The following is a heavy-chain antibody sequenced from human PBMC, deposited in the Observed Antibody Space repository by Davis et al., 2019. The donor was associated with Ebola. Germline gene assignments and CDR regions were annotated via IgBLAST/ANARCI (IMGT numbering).Heavy chain of an antibody. J-gene: IGHJ5*02. CDR2: INWNGGST. Sequence: GESLKISCAASGFSFSSCSMNWVRQAPGKGLEWVSGINWNGGSTGYVDSVKGRFTISRDNAKNSLYLRMNSLRAEDTALYHCARVNAVTGYSRFDLWGQGTQVTVSS. V-gene: IGHV3-20*01. CDR1: GFSFSSCS. D-gene: IGHD3-9*01. CDR3: ARVNAVTGYSRFDL.